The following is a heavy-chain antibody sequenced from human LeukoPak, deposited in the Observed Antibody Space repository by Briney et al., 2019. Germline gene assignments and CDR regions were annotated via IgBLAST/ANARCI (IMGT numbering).Heavy chain of an antibody. J-gene: IGHJ4*02. CDR3: ARMKVGAHYFDY. CDR1: GGAISSYY. V-gene: IGHV4-59*01. D-gene: IGHD1-26*01. CDR2: IYYSGST. Sequence: SETLSLTCTVSGGAISSYYWSWIRQPPGKGLEWIGYIYYSGSTNYNPSLKSRVTISVDTSKNQFSLKLSSVTAADTAVYYCARMKVGAHYFDYWGQGPLVTVSS.